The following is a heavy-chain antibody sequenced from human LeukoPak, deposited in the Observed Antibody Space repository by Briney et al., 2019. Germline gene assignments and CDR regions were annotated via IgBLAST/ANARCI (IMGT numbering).Heavy chain of an antibody. V-gene: IGHV4-59*08. Sequence: KPSETLSLTCTVSGGSISSSYWTWIRQPPGKGLEWIGYIYYSGSTNYNPSLKSRVTISVDTSKNQFSLKLSSVTAADTAVYYCARSYYDSSGYYPQNYYYMDVWGKGTTVTVSS. D-gene: IGHD3-22*01. CDR1: GGSISSSY. J-gene: IGHJ6*03. CDR2: IYYSGST. CDR3: ARSYYDSSGYYPQNYYYMDV.